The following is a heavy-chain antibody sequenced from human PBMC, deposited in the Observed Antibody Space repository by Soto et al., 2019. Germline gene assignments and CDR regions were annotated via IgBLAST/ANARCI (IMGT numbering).Heavy chain of an antibody. CDR2: IYPGDSDT. CDR3: ARPPPYCSSTSCQEDAFDI. J-gene: IGHJ3*02. D-gene: IGHD2-2*01. Sequence: PGESLRVSYRGSGYSFTNYWIGCVRQMPGKGLEWMGIIYPGDSDTRYSPSFQGQVTISADKSISTAYLQWSSLKASDTAMYYCARPPPYCSSTSCQEDAFDIWGQGTMVTVSS. CDR1: GYSFTNYW. V-gene: IGHV5-51*01.